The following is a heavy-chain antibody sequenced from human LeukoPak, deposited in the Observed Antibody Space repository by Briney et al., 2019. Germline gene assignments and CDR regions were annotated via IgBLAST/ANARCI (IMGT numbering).Heavy chain of an antibody. CDR2: ISSDGSTI. D-gene: IGHD4-17*01. CDR3: AKGPTVTKKGYFDY. Sequence: GGSLRLSCTASGFSFSRYSMNWVRQAPGKGLEWISYISSDGSTIYYADSVKGRFTISRDNARNSLYLQMNSLRAEDTAVYYCAKGPTVTKKGYFDYWGQGTLVTVSS. J-gene: IGHJ4*02. CDR1: GFSFSRYS. V-gene: IGHV3-48*01.